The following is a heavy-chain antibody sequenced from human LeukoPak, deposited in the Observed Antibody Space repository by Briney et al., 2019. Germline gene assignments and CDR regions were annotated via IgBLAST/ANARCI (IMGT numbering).Heavy chain of an antibody. CDR1: GGSISSSNW. J-gene: IGHJ4*02. D-gene: IGHD6-19*01. V-gene: IGHV4-4*02. Sequence: PSETLSLTCAVSGGSISSSNWCSWVRQPPGKGLEWIGEIYHSGSTNYNPSLKSRVTISVDKSKNQFSLKMSSVTAADTAVYYCARTQWRREYYFDYWGQGTLGSASS. CDR3: ARTQWRREYYFDY. CDR2: IYHSGST.